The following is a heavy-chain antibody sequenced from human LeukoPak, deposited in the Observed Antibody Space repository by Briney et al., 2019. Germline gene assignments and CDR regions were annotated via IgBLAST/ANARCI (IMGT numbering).Heavy chain of an antibody. CDR1: GFTFSSYS. J-gene: IGHJ4*02. D-gene: IGHD2-15*01. CDR3: ARPLDPYGEADLDYFDY. Sequence: GGSPRLSCAASGFTFSSYSMNWVRQAPGKGLEWVSSISSSSSYIYYADSVKGRFTISRDNAKNSLYLQMNSLRAGDTAVYYCARPLDPYGEADLDYFDYWGQGTLVTVSS. V-gene: IGHV3-21*01. CDR2: ISSSSSYI.